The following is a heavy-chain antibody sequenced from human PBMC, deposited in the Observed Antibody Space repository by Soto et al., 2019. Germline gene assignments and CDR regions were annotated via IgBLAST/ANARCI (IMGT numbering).Heavy chain of an antibody. Sequence: EVQLVESGGDLVQPGGSLRLSCGASGFTFSSYDFHWVRQATGKGLEWVSGIGTAGDTYYAGSVKGRFIMSRENAKNSLYLQMNSLRAGDTAVYYCTRGADGFDYWGQGTVVTVSS. J-gene: IGHJ4*02. V-gene: IGHV3-13*01. D-gene: IGHD3-16*01. CDR3: TRGADGFDY. CDR1: GFTFSSYD. CDR2: IGTAGDT.